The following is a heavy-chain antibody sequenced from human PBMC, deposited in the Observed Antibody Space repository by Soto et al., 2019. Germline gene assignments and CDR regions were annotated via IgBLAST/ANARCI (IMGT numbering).Heavy chain of an antibody. CDR3: ARSAPMDAGDKYYYDF. V-gene: IGHV1-69*13. CDR2: IIPFFGTA. Sequence: GASVKVSCKASGGTFSTFGISRVRQAPGQGLEWMGGIIPFFGTAKYSQKFEDRISITADESTNTVYMDLRSLTSEDTAIYYCARSAPMDAGDKYYYDFWGQGALVTVSS. CDR1: GGTFSTFG. D-gene: IGHD3-16*01. J-gene: IGHJ4*02.